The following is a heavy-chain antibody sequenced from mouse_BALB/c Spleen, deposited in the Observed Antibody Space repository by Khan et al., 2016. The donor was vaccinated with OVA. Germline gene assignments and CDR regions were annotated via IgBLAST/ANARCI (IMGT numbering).Heavy chain of an antibody. D-gene: IGHD2-14*01. Sequence: QIQLVQSGPELKKPGKTVKISCKASGYTFTNYGMNWVKRAPGKGLKWMGFINTYTGEPTYADDFKGRFAFSLETSASTAYLQINNLKNEDTSTYFCARVGYSGTMDYWGQGTSVTVSS. CDR2: INTYTGEP. CDR1: GYTFTNYG. CDR3: ARVGYSGTMDY. V-gene: IGHV9-3-1*01. J-gene: IGHJ4*01.